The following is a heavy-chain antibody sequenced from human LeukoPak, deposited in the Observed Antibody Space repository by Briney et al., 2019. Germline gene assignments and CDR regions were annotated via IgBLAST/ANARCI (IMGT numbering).Heavy chain of an antibody. Sequence: AGGSLRLSCAASGFTFSSSWMTWVRQAPGKGLEWVANMKQDGSEKYYVDSVKGRFTISRDNAKNSLYLQMNSLRAEDTAVYYCARLLAGPSGYFDYWGRGTLVTVSS. CDR3: ARLLAGPSGYFDY. D-gene: IGHD6-19*01. J-gene: IGHJ4*02. V-gene: IGHV3-7*01. CDR2: MKQDGSEK. CDR1: GFTFSSSW.